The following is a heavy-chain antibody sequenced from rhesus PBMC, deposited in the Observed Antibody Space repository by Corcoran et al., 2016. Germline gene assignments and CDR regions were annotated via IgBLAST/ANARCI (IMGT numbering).Heavy chain of an antibody. V-gene: IGHV4S10*01. Sequence: QVQLQESGPGVVKPSETLSLTCAVSGGSISDSYRWSWIRQPPGKGLEWIGYIYGRSTSTNYNPALKSRVTISKDTSKNQFSLKLSSVTAADTAVYYCARVRRWLGPIDYWGQGVVVTVSS. CDR3: ARVRRWLGPIDY. CDR1: GGSISDSYR. CDR2: IYGRSTST. D-gene: IGHD6-37*01. J-gene: IGHJ6*01.